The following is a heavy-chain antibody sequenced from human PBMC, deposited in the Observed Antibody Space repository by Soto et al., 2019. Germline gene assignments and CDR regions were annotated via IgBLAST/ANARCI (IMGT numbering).Heavy chain of an antibody. CDR2: IDPSDSYT. V-gene: IGHV5-10-1*01. CDR3: ARHWQKLPSGGAYYYYGMDV. D-gene: IGHD6-13*01. CDR1: GYSFTSYW. Sequence: GESLKISCKGSGYSFTSYWISWVRQMPGKGLEWMGRIDPSDSYTNYSPSFQGHVTISADKSISTAYLQWSSLKASDTAMYYCARHWQKLPSGGAYYYYGMDVWGQGTTVTVYS. J-gene: IGHJ6*02.